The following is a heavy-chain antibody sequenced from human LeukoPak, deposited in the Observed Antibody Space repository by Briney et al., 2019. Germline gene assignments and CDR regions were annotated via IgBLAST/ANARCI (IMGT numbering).Heavy chain of an antibody. CDR3: AKRPPYSDTWFVMDV. J-gene: IGHJ6*02. D-gene: IGHD1-26*01. Sequence: GGSLRLSCAASGFIFSGFAMSWVRQAPGKGLEWVSTITGSASGTYYADSVKGRFTISRDNSKNTMLLQMNSLRAEDTAVYYCAKRPPYSDTWFVMDVWGQGTTVTVSS. CDR2: ITGSASGT. V-gene: IGHV3-23*01. CDR1: GFIFSGFA.